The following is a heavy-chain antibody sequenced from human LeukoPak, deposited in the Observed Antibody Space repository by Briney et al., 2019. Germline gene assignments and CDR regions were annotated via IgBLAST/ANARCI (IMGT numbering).Heavy chain of an antibody. Sequence: GGSLRLSCAASGFTFSTYWMHWVRQDPGKGLVWVSRISSDASITSYADPVKGRFTISRDNANNTLYLQMNSLRAEDTAPYYCATSARTYIGSSLDYWGQGTLVTVSS. CDR2: ISSDASIT. CDR3: ATSARTYIGSSLDY. CDR1: GFTFSTYW. J-gene: IGHJ4*02. V-gene: IGHV3-74*01. D-gene: IGHD2-15*01.